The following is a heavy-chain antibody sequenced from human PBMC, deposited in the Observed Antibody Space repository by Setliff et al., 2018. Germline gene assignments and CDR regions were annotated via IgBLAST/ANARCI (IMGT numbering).Heavy chain of an antibody. D-gene: IGHD3-10*01. CDR3: ARARTTMVNDAFDI. V-gene: IGHV1-2*05. J-gene: IGHJ3*02. CDR2: INPNSGGT. CDR1: GGTFSSYA. Sequence: GASVKVSCKASGGTFSSYAISWVRQAPGQGLEWMGRINPNSGGTNYAQKFQGRVTMTRDTSISTAYMELSRLTSDDTVVYFCARARTTMVNDAFDIWGQGTMVTVSS.